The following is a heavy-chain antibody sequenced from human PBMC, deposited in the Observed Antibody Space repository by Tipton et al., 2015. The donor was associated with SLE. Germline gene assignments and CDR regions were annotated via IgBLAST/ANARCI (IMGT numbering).Heavy chain of an antibody. Sequence: GLVKPSETLSLTCTVSGGSISSYYWSWIRQPPGKGLEWIGYIYYSGSTNYNPSLKSRVTISVDTSKNQFSLKLTSVTAADTAVYYCATRYSSTWADAFDLWGQGTMVTVSS. CDR1: GGSISSYY. CDR2: IYYSGST. V-gene: IGHV4-59*12. J-gene: IGHJ3*01. D-gene: IGHD2-2*01. CDR3: ATRYSSTWADAFDL.